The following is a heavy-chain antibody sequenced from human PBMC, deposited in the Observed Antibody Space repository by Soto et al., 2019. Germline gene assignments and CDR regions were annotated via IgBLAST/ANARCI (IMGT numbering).Heavy chain of an antibody. CDR2: ISYDGSNK. Sequence: SLILSCAASGLTFSSYAMHWVRQAPGKGLEWVAVISYDGSNKYYADSVKGRFTISRDNSKNTLYLQMNSLRAEDTAVYYCAREFMSWNYYHDVMSGRGQGKTV. V-gene: IGHV3-30-3*01. CDR1: GLTFSSYA. D-gene: IGHD3-10*02. J-gene: IGHJ6*02. CDR3: AREFMSWNYYHDVMSG.